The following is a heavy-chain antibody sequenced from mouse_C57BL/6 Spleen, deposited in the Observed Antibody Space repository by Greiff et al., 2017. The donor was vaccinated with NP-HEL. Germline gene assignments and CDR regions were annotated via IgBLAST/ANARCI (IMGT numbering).Heavy chain of an antibody. D-gene: IGHD2-4*01. J-gene: IGHJ3*01. CDR2: IDPSDSET. Sequence: QVQLKESGAELVRPGSSVKLSCKASGYTFTSYWMHWVKQRPIQGLEWIGNIDPSDSETHYNQKFKDKATLTVDKYSSTAYMHLSSLTSVASAVYYCSRGMGYDYFAYWGQVTLVTVSA. V-gene: IGHV1-52*01. CDR3: SRGMGYDYFAY. CDR1: GYTFTSYW.